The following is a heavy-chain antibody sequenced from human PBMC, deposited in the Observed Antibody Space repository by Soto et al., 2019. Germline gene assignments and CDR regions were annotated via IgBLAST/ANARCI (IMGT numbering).Heavy chain of an antibody. J-gene: IGHJ4*02. D-gene: IGHD2-2*01. V-gene: IGHV3-30*18. CDR2: LSYDSRNE. CDR1: GYTFSTFG. CDR3: TKEMGAAMPFES. Sequence: QVQLVESGGDVVRPGRSLRLSCAGSGYTFSTFGMHWVRQAPGKGLEWVAGLSYDSRNEIYADSVRGRFVMSRDNSKNTLYLQMNGLRAEDTAMYYCTKEMGAAMPFESWGQGTLVTVSS.